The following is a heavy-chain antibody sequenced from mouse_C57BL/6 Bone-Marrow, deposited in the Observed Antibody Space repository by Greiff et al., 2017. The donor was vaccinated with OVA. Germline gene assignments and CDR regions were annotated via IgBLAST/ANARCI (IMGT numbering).Heavy chain of an antibody. J-gene: IGHJ4*01. CDR1: GFTFSSYA. D-gene: IGHD2-3*01. CDR2: ISSGGDYI. V-gene: IGHV5-9-1*02. CDR3: TRDLYDGYYDYAMDY. Sequence: EVQVVESGAGLVKPGGSLKLSCAASGFTFSSYAMSWVRQTPEKRLEWVAYISSGGDYIYYADTVKGRFTISRDNARNTLYLQMSSLKSEDTAMYYCTRDLYDGYYDYAMDYWGQGTSVTVSS.